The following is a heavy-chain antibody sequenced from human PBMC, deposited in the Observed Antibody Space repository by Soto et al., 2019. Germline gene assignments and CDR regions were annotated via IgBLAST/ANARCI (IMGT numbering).Heavy chain of an antibody. CDR1: GGSIRSEQR. V-gene: IGHV4-4*02. D-gene: IGHD6-19*01. Sequence: QMQLQESGPGLVKPSETLSLTCAVSGGSIRSEQRWTWVRQPPGKGLEWIGEIHHSGSTSNNPSLKSRVTMSVDMSKNQFSLNLNSVTAADTAVYYCARSFGWYAIDQWGQGTLVIVSS. J-gene: IGHJ4*02. CDR2: IHHSGST. CDR3: ARSFGWYAIDQ.